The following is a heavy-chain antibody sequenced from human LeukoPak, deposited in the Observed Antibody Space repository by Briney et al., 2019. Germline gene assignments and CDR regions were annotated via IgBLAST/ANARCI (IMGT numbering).Heavy chain of an antibody. Sequence: GGSLRLSCAASGFTFSSYAMSWVRQAPGKGLEWVSAISGSGGSTYYADSVKGRFTISRDNSKNTLYLQMNSLRAEDTAVYYCARDSACSSTSCYRYGMDVWGQGTTVTVSS. CDR3: ARDSACSSTSCYRYGMDV. CDR2: ISGSGGST. CDR1: GFTFSSYA. V-gene: IGHV3-23*01. D-gene: IGHD2-2*02. J-gene: IGHJ6*02.